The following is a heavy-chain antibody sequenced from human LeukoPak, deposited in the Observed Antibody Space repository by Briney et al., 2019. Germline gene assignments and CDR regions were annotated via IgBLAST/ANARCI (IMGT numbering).Heavy chain of an antibody. V-gene: IGHV3-11*05. CDR3: AKDEEPLYGSGGNWFDP. D-gene: IGHD3-10*01. Sequence: PGGSLRLSCIASGFNFGGYYMGWIRQAPGKGLEWVSYISDDSYRTPYGDSVKGRFTISRDNAKNSLYLQMNSLRAEDTALYYCAKDEEPLYGSGGNWFDPWGQGTLVTVSS. CDR1: GFNFGGYY. CDR2: ISDDSYRT. J-gene: IGHJ5*02.